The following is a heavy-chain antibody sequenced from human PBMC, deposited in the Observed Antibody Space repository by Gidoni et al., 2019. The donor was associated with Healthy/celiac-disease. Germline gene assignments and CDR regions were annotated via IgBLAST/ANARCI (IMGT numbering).Heavy chain of an antibody. Sequence: EVQLLESGGGLVQPGGSLRLSCSASGFTFSSDAMSWVRQAPGKGLEWVSAISGSGGSTYYADSVKGRFTISRDNSKNTLYLQMNSLRAEDTAVYYCAKARTLYYYDSSGYQGGDAFDIWGQGTMVTVSS. CDR2: ISGSGGST. D-gene: IGHD3-22*01. CDR1: GFTFSSDA. V-gene: IGHV3-23*01. J-gene: IGHJ3*02. CDR3: AKARTLYYYDSSGYQGGDAFDI.